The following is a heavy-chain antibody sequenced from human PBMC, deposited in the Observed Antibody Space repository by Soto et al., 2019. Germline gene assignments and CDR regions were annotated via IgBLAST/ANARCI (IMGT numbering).Heavy chain of an antibody. D-gene: IGHD5-18*01. CDR1: GGSISSSNW. V-gene: IGHV4-4*02. Sequence: QVQLPESGPGLLKPSGTLSLTCAVSGGSISSSNWWSWVRQPPGKGLEWIGEIYHSGSTNYNPSLKSRVTISVDKSKNQFSLKLSSVTAADTAVYSCARTPWDGYTGYYVDYWGQGTLVTVSS. CDR3: ARTPWDGYTGYYVDY. CDR2: IYHSGST. J-gene: IGHJ4*02.